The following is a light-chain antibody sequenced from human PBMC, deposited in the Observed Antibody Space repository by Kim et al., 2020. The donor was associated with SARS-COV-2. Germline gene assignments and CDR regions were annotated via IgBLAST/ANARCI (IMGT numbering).Light chain of an antibody. J-gene: IGKJ4*01. CDR3: QKYNNWPLS. Sequence: EIVMTQSPATLSVSPGQRATLSCRASQSVSSNLAWYQQKPGQAPRLLIYGASTRATGIPARFIGSESGTEFTLTISSLQSEDFAVYYCQKYNNWPLSFDGGTRVDIK. CDR2: GAS. CDR1: QSVSSN. V-gene: IGKV3-15*01.